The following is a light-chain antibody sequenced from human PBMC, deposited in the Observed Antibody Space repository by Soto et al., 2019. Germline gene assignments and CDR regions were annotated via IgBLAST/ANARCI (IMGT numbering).Light chain of an antibody. CDR1: QSVSSRN. Sequence: EIVLTQSPGTVSLSPGERATLSCRASQSVSSRNLAWYRQKPGQAPSLLIFGASNRATGIPDRFSGSGSGTDFTLTISRLEPEDCAVYYCLRYGDSPPAYTFGQGIKL. CDR3: LRYGDSPPAYT. CDR2: GAS. V-gene: IGKV3-20*01. J-gene: IGKJ2*01.